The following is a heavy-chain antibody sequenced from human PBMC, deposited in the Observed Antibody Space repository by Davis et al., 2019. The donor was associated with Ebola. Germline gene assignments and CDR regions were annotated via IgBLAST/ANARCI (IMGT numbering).Heavy chain of an antibody. CDR2: IYNNGST. CDR3: ARGYYDYVWGSYRPKFFDY. J-gene: IGHJ4*02. CDR1: GASISSAH. D-gene: IGHD3-16*02. V-gene: IGHV4-59*12. Sequence: SETLSLTCTVSGASISSAHWSWIRQPPGKGLEWIGYIYNNGSTNYNPSLKSRVTISVDTSKNQFSLKLSSVTAADTAVYYCARGYYDYVWGSYRPKFFDYWGQGTLVTVSS.